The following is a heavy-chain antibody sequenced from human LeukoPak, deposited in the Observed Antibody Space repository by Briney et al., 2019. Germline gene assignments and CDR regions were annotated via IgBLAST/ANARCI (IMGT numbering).Heavy chain of an antibody. D-gene: IGHD6-19*01. CDR2: ISGSGGST. J-gene: IGHJ4*02. CDR1: GFTFSSYA. CDR3: AKGPRASGWTYFDY. Sequence: GGSLRLSCAASGFTFSSYAMSWVRQAPGKGLERVSVISGSGGSTYSAESVKGRFTISRDNSKNTLYLQMNSLRVEDTAVYYCAKGPRASGWTYFDYWGQGTLVTVSS. V-gene: IGHV3-23*01.